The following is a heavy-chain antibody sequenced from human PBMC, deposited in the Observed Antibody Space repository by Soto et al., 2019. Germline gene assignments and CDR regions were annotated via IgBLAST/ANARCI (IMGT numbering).Heavy chain of an antibody. V-gene: IGHV1-69*04. Sequence: SVKVSCKASGGTFSSYTISWVRQAPGQGLEWMGRIIPILGIANYAQKFQGRVTITADKSTSTAYMELSSLRSEDTAVYYCARDSMVRGVFDYWGQGTLVTVSS. J-gene: IGHJ4*02. CDR3: ARDSMVRGVFDY. CDR1: GGTFSSYT. D-gene: IGHD3-10*01. CDR2: IIPILGIA.